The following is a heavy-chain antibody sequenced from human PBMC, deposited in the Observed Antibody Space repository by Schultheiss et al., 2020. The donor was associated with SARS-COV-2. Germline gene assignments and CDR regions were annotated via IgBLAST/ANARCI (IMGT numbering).Heavy chain of an antibody. Sequence: GGSLRLSCAASGFTFSSYGMHWVRQAPGKGLEWVAVIWYDGSNKYYADSVKGRFTISRDNSKNTLYLQMNSLRAEDTAVYYCAREGETSGSYSVHFDYWGQGTLVTVSS. J-gene: IGHJ4*02. CDR1: GFTFSSYG. CDR3: AREGETSGSYSVHFDY. V-gene: IGHV3-33*08. D-gene: IGHD1-26*01. CDR2: IWYDGSNK.